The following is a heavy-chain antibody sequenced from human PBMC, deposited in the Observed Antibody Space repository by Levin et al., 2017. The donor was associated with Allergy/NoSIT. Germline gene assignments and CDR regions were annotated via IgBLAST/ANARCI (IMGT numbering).Heavy chain of an antibody. CDR3: TRGWGSSGHNNYFDY. Sequence: LSLTCAASGFTFTSYGMHWVRQAPGTGLEWVAVAWHDGNNKYYADSVNGRFTISRDNSKNTLYLQMNSLRAEDTAVYYCTRGWGSSGHNNYFDYWGQGTLVTVSS. V-gene: IGHV3-33*01. J-gene: IGHJ4*02. CDR1: GFTFTSYG. D-gene: IGHD6-25*01. CDR2: AWHDGNNK.